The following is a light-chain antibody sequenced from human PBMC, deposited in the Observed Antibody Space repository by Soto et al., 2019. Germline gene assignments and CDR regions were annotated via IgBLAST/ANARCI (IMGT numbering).Light chain of an antibody. CDR2: DVS. Sequence: QSVLTQPASVSGSPGQSITISCTGTSSDVGGYNYVSWYQQHPGKAPKLMIYDVSKRPSGVSNRFSGSKSGNTASLTISGLPDEDAADYYCSSYTSSSTLEVFGGGTKLTVL. V-gene: IGLV2-14*01. CDR1: SSDVGGYNY. CDR3: SSYTSSSTLEV. J-gene: IGLJ3*02.